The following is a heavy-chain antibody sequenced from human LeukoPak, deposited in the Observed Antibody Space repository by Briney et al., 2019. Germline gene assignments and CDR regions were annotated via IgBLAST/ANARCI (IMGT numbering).Heavy chain of an antibody. D-gene: IGHD3-3*01. CDR2: IKQDGSEK. CDR3: ARDLTISVGPSWFDP. Sequence: GGSPRLSCAASGFTFSSYRMSWVRQAPGKGLEWVANIKQDGSEKYYVDSVKGRFTISRDNAKNSLYLQMNSLRAEDTAVYYCARDLTISVGPSWFDPWGQGTLVTVSS. J-gene: IGHJ5*02. V-gene: IGHV3-7*01. CDR1: GFTFSSYR.